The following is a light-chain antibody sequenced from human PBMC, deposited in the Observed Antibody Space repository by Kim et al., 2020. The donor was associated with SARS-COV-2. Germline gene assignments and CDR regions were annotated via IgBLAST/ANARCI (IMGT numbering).Light chain of an antibody. CDR1: HSVRRY. V-gene: IGKV3-11*01. CDR2: DAS. CDR3: QQRSNWPLS. J-gene: IGKJ4*01. Sequence: LSPGEISTRSSRASHSVRRYFALFPPKPGQAPRLLIYDASNRVTGIPARFSGSGSGTDFTLTISSLEPEDFAVYYCQQRSNWPLSFGGGTKVDIK.